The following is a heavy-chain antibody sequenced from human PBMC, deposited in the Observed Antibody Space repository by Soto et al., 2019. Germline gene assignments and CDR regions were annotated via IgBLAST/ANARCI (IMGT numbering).Heavy chain of an antibody. CDR2: IYWDDDK. CDR3: AYLPCSGGSCYWFSFSGMDV. J-gene: IGHJ6*02. D-gene: IGHD2-15*01. Sequence: QITLKESGPTLVKPTQTLTLTCTFSGFSLSTSGVGVAWIRQPPGKALEWLALIYWDDDKRYRPSLESRLTSTKDTAKTPVVLTMTNMDSVDTATYYCAYLPCSGGSCYWFSFSGMDVWGQGTTVTVSS. CDR1: GFSLSTSGVG. V-gene: IGHV2-5*02.